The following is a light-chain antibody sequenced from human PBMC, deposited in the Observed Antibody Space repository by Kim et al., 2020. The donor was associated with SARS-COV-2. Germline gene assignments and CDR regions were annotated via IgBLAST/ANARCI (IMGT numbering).Light chain of an antibody. CDR3: QHYIRFPYT. Sequence: SAFVGDRVTITCRASETISNWLAWYQQKPGKVPNLLIYMASTLESGVPSRFSGSGYGTEFTLTITSLQPDDFATYYCQHYIRFPYTFGQGTKLEI. CDR2: MAS. J-gene: IGKJ2*01. V-gene: IGKV1-5*03. CDR1: ETISNW.